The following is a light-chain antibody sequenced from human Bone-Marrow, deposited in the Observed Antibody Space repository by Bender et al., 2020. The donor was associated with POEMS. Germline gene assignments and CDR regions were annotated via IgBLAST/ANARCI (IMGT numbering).Light chain of an antibody. Sequence: NVMLTQPHSVSESPGKTVTISCTRNSGSIAAYYVQWYQQRPGSAPTTVISDDNQRPSGVPGRFSGSIDTSSNSASLTISGLKTDDEADYYCQSYDSSTWVFGGGTKLTVL. V-gene: IGLV6-57*03. CDR2: DDN. J-gene: IGLJ3*02. CDR3: QSYDSSTWV. CDR1: SGSIAAYY.